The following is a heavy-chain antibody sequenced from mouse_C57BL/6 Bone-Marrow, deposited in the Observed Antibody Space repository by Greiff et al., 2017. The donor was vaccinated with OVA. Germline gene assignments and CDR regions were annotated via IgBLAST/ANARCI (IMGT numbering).Heavy chain of an antibody. CDR2: ISDGGSYT. Sequence: DVMLVESGGGLVKPGGSLKLSCAASGFTFSSYAMSWVRQTPEKRLEWVATISDGGSYTYYPDNVKGRFTISRDNAKNNLYLQMSHLKSEDTAMYYCARPLEYAMDYWGQGTSVTVSS. CDR1: GFTFSSYA. CDR3: ARPLEYAMDY. J-gene: IGHJ4*01. D-gene: IGHD2-10*02. V-gene: IGHV5-4*03.